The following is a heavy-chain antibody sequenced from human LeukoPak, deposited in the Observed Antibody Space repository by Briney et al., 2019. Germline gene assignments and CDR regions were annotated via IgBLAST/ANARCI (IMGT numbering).Heavy chain of an antibody. Sequence: GGSLRLSCAASGFTFSSYAMSWVRQAPGKGLEWVSAISGSGGSTYYADSVKGRFTISRDNSKNTLYLQMNSLRAEDTAVYYCAKGPPRAARPCNWFDPWGQGTLVTVSS. D-gene: IGHD6-6*01. CDR3: AKGPPRAARPCNWFDP. J-gene: IGHJ5*02. CDR1: GFTFSSYA. V-gene: IGHV3-23*01. CDR2: ISGSGGST.